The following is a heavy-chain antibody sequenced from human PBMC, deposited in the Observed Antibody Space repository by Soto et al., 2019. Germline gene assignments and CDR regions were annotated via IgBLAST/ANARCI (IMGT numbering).Heavy chain of an antibody. D-gene: IGHD2-2*01. CDR1: GYSFTSYW. J-gene: IGHJ6*02. V-gene: IGHV5-51*01. CDR2: IYPGDSDT. CDR3: ARLDIVLVPATRYGMDV. Sequence: PGESLKISCKGSGYSFTSYWIGWVRQMPGKGLEWMGIIYPGDSDTRYSPSFQGQVTISADKSISTAYLQWSSLKASDTAMYYCARLDIVLVPATRYGMDVWGQGTTVTVSS.